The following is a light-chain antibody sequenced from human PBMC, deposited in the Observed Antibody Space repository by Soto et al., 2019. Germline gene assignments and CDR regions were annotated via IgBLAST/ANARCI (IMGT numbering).Light chain of an antibody. CDR1: KLGDKY. CDR2: QDS. Sequence: ELTQPPSVSVSPGQTASLTCSGDKLGDKYACWYQQKPGQSPVLVIYQDSKRPSGIPERFSGSNSGNTATLTISGTQAMDEADYYCQAWDSSTDYVFGTGTKLTVL. J-gene: IGLJ1*01. CDR3: QAWDSSTDYV. V-gene: IGLV3-1*01.